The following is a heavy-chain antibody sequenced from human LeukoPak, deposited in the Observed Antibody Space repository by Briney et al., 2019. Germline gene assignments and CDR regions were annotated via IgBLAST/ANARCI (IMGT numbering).Heavy chain of an antibody. CDR1: GGSISSGSSY. J-gene: IGHJ5*02. V-gene: IGHV4-61*02. D-gene: IGHD3-10*01. CDR3: ARVPRGPGSGVGWVDP. CDR2: IYTTGST. Sequence: SETLSLTCTVSGGSISSGSSYWRWIRQPAGKGLEWIGRIYTTGSTNYNPSLESRVTISVDTSKNQFSLNLSSVTAADTAVYYCARVPRGPGSGVGWVDPWGQGTLVIVSS.